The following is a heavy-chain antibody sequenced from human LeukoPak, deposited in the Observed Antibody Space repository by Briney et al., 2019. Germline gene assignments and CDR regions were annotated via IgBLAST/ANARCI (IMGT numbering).Heavy chain of an antibody. Sequence: GASVKVSCKASGYTFTSYGISWVRQAPGQGLEWMGWISAYNGNTNYAQKLQGRVTMTTDTSTSTAYMELRSLRSDDTAVYYCARDPMYYYGSGSLDYWGQGTLVTVSS. J-gene: IGHJ4*02. V-gene: IGHV1-18*01. CDR3: ARDPMYYYGSGSLDY. D-gene: IGHD3-10*01. CDR2: ISAYNGNT. CDR1: GYTFTSYG.